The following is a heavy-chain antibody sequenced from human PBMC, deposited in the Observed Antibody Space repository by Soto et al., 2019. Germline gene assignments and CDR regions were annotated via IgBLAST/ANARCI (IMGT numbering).Heavy chain of an antibody. CDR2: VSVSGATA. CDR3: AKVRGPYSSGWYDFDS. V-gene: IGHV3-23*01. Sequence: EVQLLESGGGLVQPGGSLRLACSASGFTFNIYAMSWVRQAPGKGLEWVSGVSVSGATAHYADPVKGRFTISRDNSKNTIYLQMSSLRAEDTALYYCAKVRGPYSSGWYDFDSWGQGTRVTVSS. D-gene: IGHD6-19*01. CDR1: GFTFNIYA. J-gene: IGHJ4*02.